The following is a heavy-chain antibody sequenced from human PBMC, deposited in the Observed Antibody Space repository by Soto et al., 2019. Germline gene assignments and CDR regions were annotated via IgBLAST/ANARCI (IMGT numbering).Heavy chain of an antibody. J-gene: IGHJ4*02. V-gene: IGHV3-23*01. CDR3: AKVSVDGSSGSRVRQPFDY. Sequence: EVQLLESGGDLVQPGGSLRLSCEASGFTFSSYAMSWVRQGPGKGKEWVSGISGTGSSTYYADSVKGRFTISRDNSKNTLYLQMNRLRVEDTAVYFCAKVSVDGSSGSRVRQPFDYWGQGTLVTVSS. CDR1: GFTFSSYA. D-gene: IGHD2-15*01. CDR2: ISGTGSST.